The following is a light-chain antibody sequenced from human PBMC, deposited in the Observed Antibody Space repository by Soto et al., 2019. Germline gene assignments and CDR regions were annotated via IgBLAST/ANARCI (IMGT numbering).Light chain of an antibody. V-gene: IGLV2-14*01. CDR1: SSDVGGSDY. CDR2: DVT. Sequence: HSALTQPASVSGSPGQSITISCTGTSSDVGGSDYVSWYQQHPGKAPKLMIYDVTNRPSGVSNRFSGSKSGNTASLTISGLQAEDEADYYCNSFTSRSTVVFGGGTKLTVL. J-gene: IGLJ2*01. CDR3: NSFTSRSTVV.